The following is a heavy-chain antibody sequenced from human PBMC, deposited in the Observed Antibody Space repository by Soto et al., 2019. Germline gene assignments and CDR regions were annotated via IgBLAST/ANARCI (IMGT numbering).Heavy chain of an antibody. CDR2: IYYSGST. J-gene: IGHJ4*02. Sequence: QVQLQESGPGLVKPSETLSLTCTVYGGSISRYYWSWIRQPPGKGLEWIWYIYYSGSTNYTPSLQSRFTISVDTSKHQCSLQLTTVTAAVMAVYDCARHPNSWGQGNLVTGSS. CDR3: ARHPNS. V-gene: IGHV4-59*08. CDR1: GGSISRYY.